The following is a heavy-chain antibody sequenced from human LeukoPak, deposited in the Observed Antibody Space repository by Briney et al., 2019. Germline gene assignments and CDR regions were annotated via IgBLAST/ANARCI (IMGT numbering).Heavy chain of an antibody. CDR1: GGSISSSSYY. D-gene: IGHD5-12*01. V-gene: IGHV4-39*07. CDR2: IFYSGST. J-gene: IGHJ6*03. CDR3: ARDSSGYDWVQYCYYYYYMDV. Sequence: PSETLSLTCTVSGGSISSSSYYWGWIRQPPGKGLEWIGNIFYSGSTYYSPSLRSRVTISLDTSRSQFSLKLSSVTAADTAVYYCARDSSGYDWVQYCYYYYYMDVWGKGTTVTVSS.